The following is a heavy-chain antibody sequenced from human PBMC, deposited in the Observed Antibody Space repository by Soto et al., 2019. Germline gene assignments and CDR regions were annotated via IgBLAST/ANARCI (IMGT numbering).Heavy chain of an antibody. D-gene: IGHD7-27*01. Sequence: QVQLVESGGGVVQPGRSLRLSCAASGFTFSRYGMHWVRQAPGKGPVWVALISYDGSTISYADSVKGRFTISRDNSKNTLYLQMNSLTTKDTAMYYCARKSLNWGSTEWYFDPWGPGTLVTVSS. CDR1: GFTFSRYG. CDR2: ISYDGSTI. J-gene: IGHJ2*01. CDR3: ARKSLNWGSTEWYFDP. V-gene: IGHV3-30*03.